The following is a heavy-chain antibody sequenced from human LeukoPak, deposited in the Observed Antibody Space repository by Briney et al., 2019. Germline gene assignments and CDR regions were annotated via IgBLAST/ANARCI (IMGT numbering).Heavy chain of an antibody. CDR3: AREPSRYYDSSVYGMDV. V-gene: IGHV4-31*03. D-gene: IGHD3-22*01. Sequence: PSQTLSLTCTVSGGSISSGGHYWSWIRQYPGKGLEWIGYIYYSGSTYYNPSLKSRVTISVDTSKNQFSLKLSSVTAADTAVYYCAREPSRYYDSSVYGMDVWGQGTTVTVSS. CDR2: IYYSGST. J-gene: IGHJ6*02. CDR1: GGSISSGGHY.